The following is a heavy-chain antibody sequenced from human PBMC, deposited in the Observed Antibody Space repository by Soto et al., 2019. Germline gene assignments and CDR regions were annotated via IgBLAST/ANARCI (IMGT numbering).Heavy chain of an antibody. D-gene: IGHD3-22*01. Sequence: QLQLQESGPGLVKPSETLSLTCTVSGGSISSSSYYWGWIRQPPGKGLEWIGSIYYSGSTYYNPSLKRRVTLSVDTSKNQFSLKLSSVTAADTAVYYCARHSETIVVVNNWGQGTLVTVSS. CDR3: ARHSETIVVVNN. CDR2: IYYSGST. J-gene: IGHJ4*02. CDR1: GGSISSSSYY. V-gene: IGHV4-39*01.